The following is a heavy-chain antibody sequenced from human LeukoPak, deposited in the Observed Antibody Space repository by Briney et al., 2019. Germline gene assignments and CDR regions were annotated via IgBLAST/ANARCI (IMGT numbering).Heavy chain of an antibody. J-gene: IGHJ4*02. CDR2: INHSGST. CDR1: GGSFSGYY. Sequence: PSETLSLTCAVYGGSFSGYYWSWIRQPPGKGLEWIGEINHSGSTNYNPSLKSRVTISVDTSKNQFSLKLSSVTAADTAVYYCAREPPIAAAGDYWGQGTLVTVSS. V-gene: IGHV4-34*01. CDR3: AREPPIAAAGDY. D-gene: IGHD6-13*01.